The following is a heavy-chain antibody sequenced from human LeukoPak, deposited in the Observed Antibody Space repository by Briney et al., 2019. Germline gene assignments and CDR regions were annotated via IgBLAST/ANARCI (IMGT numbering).Heavy chain of an antibody. CDR2: IYYSGST. D-gene: IGHD5-18*01. V-gene: IGHV4-39*07. CDR3: ARAAPARNTAMVY. J-gene: IGHJ4*02. Sequence: SETLSLTCTVSGGSISSSSYYWGWIRQPPGKGLEWIGSIYYSGSTYYNPSLKSRVTISVDTSKNQFSLKLSSVTAADTAVYYCARAAPARNTAMVYWGQGTLVTVSS. CDR1: GGSISSSSYY.